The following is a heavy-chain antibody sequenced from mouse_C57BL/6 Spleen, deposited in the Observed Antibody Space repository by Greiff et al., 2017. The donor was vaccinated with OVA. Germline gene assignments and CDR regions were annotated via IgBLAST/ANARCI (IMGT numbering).Heavy chain of an antibody. CDR1: GYTFTDYE. CDR2: IDPATGGT. J-gene: IGHJ2*01. CDR3: ARGLPVVATEYFDY. D-gene: IGHD1-1*01. Sequence: VQLQQSGAELVRPGASVTLSCKASGYTFTDYEMHWVKQTPVHGLEWIGAIDPATGGTAYNQKFKGKATITADTSSNTAYLQLSSLTSEDTAVYYCARGLPVVATEYFDYWGQGTTLTVSS. V-gene: IGHV1-15*01.